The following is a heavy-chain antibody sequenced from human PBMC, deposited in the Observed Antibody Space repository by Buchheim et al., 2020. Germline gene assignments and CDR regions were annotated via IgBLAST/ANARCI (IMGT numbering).Heavy chain of an antibody. J-gene: IGHJ4*02. CDR1: GGSISSYY. CDR3: ARGGRDGYNYDY. D-gene: IGHD5-24*01. Sequence: QVQLQESGPGLVKPSETLSLTCTVSGGSISSYYWSWIRQPPGKGLEWIGYIYYSGSTNYNPSLKSRVTISVDTSKNQFSLKLSSVTAADTAVYYCARGGRDGYNYDYWGQGTL. V-gene: IGHV4-59*01. CDR2: IYYSGST.